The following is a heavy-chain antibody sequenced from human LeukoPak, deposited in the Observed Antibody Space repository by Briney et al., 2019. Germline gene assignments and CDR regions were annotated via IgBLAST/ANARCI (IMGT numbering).Heavy chain of an antibody. D-gene: IGHD3-22*01. Sequence: ASVKVSCKVSGYTLTELSMRWVRQAPGKGLEWMGGFDPEDGETIYAQKFQGRVTMTEDTSTDTAYMELSSLRSEDTAVYYCATSIRGYFYFDYWGQGTLVTVSS. CDR2: FDPEDGET. CDR1: GYTLTELS. CDR3: ATSIRGYFYFDY. J-gene: IGHJ4*02. V-gene: IGHV1-24*01.